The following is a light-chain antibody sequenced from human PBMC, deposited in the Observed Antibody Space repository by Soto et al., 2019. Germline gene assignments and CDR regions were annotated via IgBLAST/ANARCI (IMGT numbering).Light chain of an antibody. CDR2: GAS. CDR1: QSVGSN. CDR3: QQYDNSAWT. V-gene: IGKV3-15*01. J-gene: IGKJ1*01. Sequence: EIVMTQSPATLSVSPGDRATLSCRASQSVGSNLAWYQQKPGQAPRLLIYGASTRVTGIPARFSGSGSGTGFTLTISRLEPEDFAVYYCQQYDNSAWTFGQGTKVDIK.